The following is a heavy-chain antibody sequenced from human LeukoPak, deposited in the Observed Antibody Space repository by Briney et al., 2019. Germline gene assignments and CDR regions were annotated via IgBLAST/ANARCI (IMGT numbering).Heavy chain of an antibody. V-gene: IGHV3-66*01. CDR2: MYIDGNT. CDR1: GFTVSSNY. Sequence: GGSLRLSCAASGFTVSSNYMSWVRQAPGKGLEWVSVMYIDGNTHYAESVKGRFTISRDNSKNTLFLQLSSLRAEDTAVYYCTRAQAFDYWGQGNLVTVSS. CDR3: TRAQAFDY. J-gene: IGHJ4*02.